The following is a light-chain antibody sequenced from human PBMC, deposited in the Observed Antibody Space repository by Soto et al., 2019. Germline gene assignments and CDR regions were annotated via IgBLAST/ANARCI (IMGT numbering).Light chain of an antibody. CDR1: QSVNSN. CDR2: GAS. Sequence: EIVMTQSPATLSVSPGETVTLSCRASQSVNSNLAWYQQKPGQAPRLLIYGASSRATGIPDRFSGSGSGTDFTLTISRLEPEDFAVYYCQQYGSSLWTLGQGTKVDIK. J-gene: IGKJ1*01. CDR3: QQYGSSLWT. V-gene: IGKV3-20*01.